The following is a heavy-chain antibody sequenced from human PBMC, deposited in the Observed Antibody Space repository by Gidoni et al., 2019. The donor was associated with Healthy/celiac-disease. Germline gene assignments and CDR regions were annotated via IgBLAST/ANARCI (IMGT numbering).Heavy chain of an antibody. Sequence: QVQLVESGGGVVQPGRSLRLSCAASGFTFSSYAMHWVRQAPGKGLEWVAVISYDGSNKYYADSVKGRFTISRDNSKNTLYLQMNSLRAEDTAVYYCARDLPGKLWSYYFDYWGQGTLVTVSS. V-gene: IGHV3-30-3*01. CDR1: GFTFSSYA. CDR2: ISYDGSNK. D-gene: IGHD5-18*01. CDR3: ARDLPGKLWSYYFDY. J-gene: IGHJ4*02.